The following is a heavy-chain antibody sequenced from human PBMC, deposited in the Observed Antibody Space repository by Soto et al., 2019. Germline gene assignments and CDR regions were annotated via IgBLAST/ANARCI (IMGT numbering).Heavy chain of an antibody. Sequence: ASVKVSCKASGYTFTSYAMHWVRQAPGQRLEWMGWINAGNGNTKYSQKFQGRVTITRDTSASTAYMELSSLRSEDTAVYYCARAPIFDIAAAGYSYYYYGMDVWGQGTTVTVSS. V-gene: IGHV1-3*01. CDR3: ARAPIFDIAAAGYSYYYYGMDV. CDR1: GYTFTSYA. CDR2: INAGNGNT. J-gene: IGHJ6*02. D-gene: IGHD6-13*01.